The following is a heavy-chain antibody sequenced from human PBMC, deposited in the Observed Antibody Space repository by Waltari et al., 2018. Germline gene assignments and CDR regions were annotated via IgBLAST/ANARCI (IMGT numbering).Heavy chain of an antibody. Sequence: EVQLVQSGAEVKKPGATVKISCKVSGYTFTDYYMHWVQQAPGKGLEWMGLVDPEDGETIYAEKCQGRVTITADTSTDTAYMELSSLTSEDTAVYYCSTTDTITIFGVVIPGPFDYWGQGTLVTVSS. CDR1: GYTFTDYY. J-gene: IGHJ4*02. CDR3: STTDTITIFGVVIPGPFDY. CDR2: VDPEDGET. V-gene: IGHV1-69-2*01. D-gene: IGHD3-3*01.